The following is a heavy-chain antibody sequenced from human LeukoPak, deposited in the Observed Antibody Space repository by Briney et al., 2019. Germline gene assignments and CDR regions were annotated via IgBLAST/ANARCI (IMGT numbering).Heavy chain of an antibody. J-gene: IGHJ4*02. Sequence: ASVKVSCKASGYTFTSYDINWVRQPTGQGLEWMGWMNPHSGNTGFAQNFQGRVAMTRNTSIDIAYMELSSLRVEDTAVYYCVRGFRSDTSGRKFDCWGQGTLVTVSS. CDR1: GYTFTSYD. V-gene: IGHV1-8*01. CDR3: VRGFRSDTSGRKFDC. D-gene: IGHD2-2*01. CDR2: MNPHSGNT.